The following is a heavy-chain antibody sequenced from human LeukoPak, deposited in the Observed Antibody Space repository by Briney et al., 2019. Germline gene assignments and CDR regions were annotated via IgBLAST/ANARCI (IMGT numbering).Heavy chain of an antibody. CDR3: ARAEVVVTAVNWFDP. Sequence: GESLKISCKGSGYSFTNYWIGWVRQMPGKGLEWMGTIYPGDSDTRYSPSFQGQVTISADKSISTAYLQWSSLKASDTAMYYCARAEVVVTAVNWFDPWGQGTLVTVSS. D-gene: IGHD2-21*02. CDR2: IYPGDSDT. CDR1: GYSFTNYW. V-gene: IGHV5-51*01. J-gene: IGHJ5*02.